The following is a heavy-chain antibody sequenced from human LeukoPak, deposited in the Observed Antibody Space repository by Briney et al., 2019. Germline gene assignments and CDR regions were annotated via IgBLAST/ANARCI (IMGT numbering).Heavy chain of an antibody. D-gene: IGHD3-9*01. CDR1: GYSISSGYY. CDR2: IYHSGST. Sequence: SETLSLTCAVSGYSISSGYYWGWIRQPPGKGLEWIGSIYHSGSTYYNPSLESRVTISVDTSKNQFSLKLSSVTAADTAVYYCARTYYDILTGYPPDAFDIWGQGTMVTVSS. V-gene: IGHV4-38-2*01. J-gene: IGHJ3*02. CDR3: ARTYYDILTGYPPDAFDI.